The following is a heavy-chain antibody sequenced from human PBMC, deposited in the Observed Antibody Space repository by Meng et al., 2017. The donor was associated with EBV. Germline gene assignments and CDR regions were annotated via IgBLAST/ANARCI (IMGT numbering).Heavy chain of an antibody. D-gene: IGHD4-17*01. CDR1: GGSVSSGSYY. V-gene: IGHV4-61*01. CDR3: ARGRYYGDYFWFDP. Sequence: HLQGSGHGLGMPSDTLSLTCTVLGGSVSSGSYYWSWIRQHPGKGLEWIGYIYYSGSTNYKPYLKSRVTISVDTSKNQFSLKLSSVTAADTAVYYCARGRYYGDYFWFDPWGQGTLVTVSS. CDR2: IYYSGST. J-gene: IGHJ5*02.